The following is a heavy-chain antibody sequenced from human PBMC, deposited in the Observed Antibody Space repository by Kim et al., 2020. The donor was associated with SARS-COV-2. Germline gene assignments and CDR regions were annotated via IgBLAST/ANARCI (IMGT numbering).Heavy chain of an antibody. V-gene: IGHV3-49*02. CDR3: TRDDFWSGYSRV. Sequence: TEYAASGKGRFTISRDDSKSIAYLQMNSLKTEDTAVYYCTRDDFWSGYSRVWGQGTLVTVSP. J-gene: IGHJ4*02. D-gene: IGHD3-3*01. CDR2: T.